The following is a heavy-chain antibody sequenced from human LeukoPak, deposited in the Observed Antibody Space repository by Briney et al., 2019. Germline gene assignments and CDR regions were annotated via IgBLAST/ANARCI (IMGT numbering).Heavy chain of an antibody. CDR1: GGSISSYY. V-gene: IGHV4-59*01. J-gene: IGHJ6*02. CDR3: ARAGGSTYYYSGMAA. Sequence: SETLSLTCTVSGGSISSYYWSWIRQPPGKGLEWIGYIYYSGSTNYNPSLKSRVTISVDTSKNQFSLELGPVTARDTAVYSWARAGGSTYYYSGMAAWGQGTTVTVSS. CDR2: IYYSGST. D-gene: IGHD3-16*01.